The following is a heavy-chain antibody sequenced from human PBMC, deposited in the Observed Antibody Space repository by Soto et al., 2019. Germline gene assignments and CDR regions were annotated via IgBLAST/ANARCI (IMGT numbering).Heavy chain of an antibody. J-gene: IGHJ6*02. V-gene: IGHV4-31*03. CDR3: ARGTLHYYYYGMDV. D-gene: IGHD4-4*01. CDR2: IYYSGST. CDR1: GGSISSGGYY. Sequence: SETLSLTCTVSGGSISSGGYYWSWIRQHPGKGLEWIGYIYYSGSTYYNPSLKSRVTISVDTSKNQFSLKLSSVTAADTAVYYCARGTLHYYYYGMDVWGQGTTVTVSS.